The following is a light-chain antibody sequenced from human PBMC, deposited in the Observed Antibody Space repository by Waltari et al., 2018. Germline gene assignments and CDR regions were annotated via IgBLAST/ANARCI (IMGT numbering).Light chain of an antibody. CDR1: SSNIGDNV. J-gene: IGLJ3*02. Sequence: QSVLTQPPSASGTPGQRVTISCSGSSSNIGDNVVNWYQQLPGKAPKLLIYRNDQRPSGVPDRFSASKSGTSASLAISGLQSEDEAEYYCAAWDDRMNGHWVFGGGTKVTVL. CDR2: RND. CDR3: AAWDDRMNGHWV. V-gene: IGLV1-44*01.